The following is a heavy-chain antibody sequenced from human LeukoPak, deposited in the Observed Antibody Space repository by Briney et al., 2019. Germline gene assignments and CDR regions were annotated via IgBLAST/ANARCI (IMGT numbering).Heavy chain of an antibody. Sequence: PSETLSLTCTVSGYSISSGYYWGWIRQPPGKGLEWIGSIYHSGSTYYNPSLKSRVTISVDTSKNQFSLKLSSVTAADTAVYYCARVGGGYCSGGSCYLEPHFYYYYYMDVWGKGTTVTVSS. D-gene: IGHD2-15*01. J-gene: IGHJ6*03. CDR1: GYSISSGYY. CDR3: ARVGGGYCSGGSCYLEPHFYYYYYMDV. CDR2: IYHSGST. V-gene: IGHV4-38-2*02.